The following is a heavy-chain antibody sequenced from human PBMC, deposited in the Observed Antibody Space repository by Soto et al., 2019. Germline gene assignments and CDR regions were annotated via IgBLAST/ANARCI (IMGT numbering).Heavy chain of an antibody. CDR1: GFTFSSYA. D-gene: IGHD6-13*01. CDR2: ISSNGGST. Sequence: GGSLRLSCSASGFTFSSYAMHWVRQAPGKGLEYVSAISSNGGSTYYADSMKGRFTISRDNSKNTLYLQMSSLRAEDTAVYYCVLFGAQLDFDYWGQGTLVTVSS. CDR3: VLFGAQLDFDY. J-gene: IGHJ4*02. V-gene: IGHV3-64D*06.